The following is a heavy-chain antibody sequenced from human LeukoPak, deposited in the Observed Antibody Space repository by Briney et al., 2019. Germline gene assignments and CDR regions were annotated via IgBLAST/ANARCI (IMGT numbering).Heavy chain of an antibody. CDR2: INHSGST. J-gene: IGHJ5*02. V-gene: IGHV4-34*01. CDR1: GGSFSGYY. CDR3: ARTRHLRNWFDP. Sequence: PSETLSLTCAVYGGSFSGYYWSWIRQPPGKGLEWIGEINHSGSTNYNPSLKSRVTISVDTSKNQFSLKLSSVTAADTAVYYCARTRHLRNWFDPWGQGTLVTVSS.